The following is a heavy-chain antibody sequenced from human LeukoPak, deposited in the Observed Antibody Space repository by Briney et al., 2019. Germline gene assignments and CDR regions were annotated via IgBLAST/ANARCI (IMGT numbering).Heavy chain of an antibody. Sequence: SETLSLTCTVPGGSISSYYWSWIRQLPGKGLEWIGYIYYSGSTNYNPSLKSRVTISVDTSKNQFSLKLSSVTAADTAVYYCAREPYGAGMDVWGQGTTVTVSS. D-gene: IGHD4-17*01. CDR2: IYYSGST. CDR3: AREPYGAGMDV. CDR1: GGSISSYY. V-gene: IGHV4-59*01. J-gene: IGHJ6*02.